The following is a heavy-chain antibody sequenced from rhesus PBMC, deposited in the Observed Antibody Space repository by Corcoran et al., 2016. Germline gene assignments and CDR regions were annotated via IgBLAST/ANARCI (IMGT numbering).Heavy chain of an antibody. D-gene: IGHD6-31*01. CDR3: ARGVGASGISGWF. CDR1: GYSISSGYY. V-gene: IGHV4S14*01. J-gene: IGHJ4*01. Sequence: QVQLQESGPGLVKPSETRSLTCAVSGYSISSGYYWGWLRQPPGKGLAWLGSIYGSGGSNYLNPSLKSRVTLSVDTSKNQFSLKMTSVTAADTAVYYCARGVGASGISGWFWGQGVLVTVSS. CDR2: IYGSGGSN.